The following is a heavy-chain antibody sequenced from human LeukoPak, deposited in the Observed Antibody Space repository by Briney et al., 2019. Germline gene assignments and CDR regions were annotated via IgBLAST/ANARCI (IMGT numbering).Heavy chain of an antibody. D-gene: IGHD6-13*01. J-gene: IGHJ6*03. V-gene: IGHV4-59*01. CDR3: ARGTSSWYGYHYYYYYMDV. Sequence: PSETLSLTCTVSGGSISSYYWSWIRQPPGKGLEWIGYIYYSGSTNYNPSLKSRVTISVDTSKNQFSLKLSSVTAADTAAYYCARGTSSWYGYHYYYYYMDVWGKGTTVTVSS. CDR2: IYYSGST. CDR1: GGSISSYY.